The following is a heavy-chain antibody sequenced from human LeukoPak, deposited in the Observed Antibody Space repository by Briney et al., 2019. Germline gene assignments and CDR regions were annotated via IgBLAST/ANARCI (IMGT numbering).Heavy chain of an antibody. CDR3: AKVMGGYSYGFSAFDI. CDR1: GFILRTSG. CDR2: IRYDGSNK. D-gene: IGHD5-18*01. Sequence: PGGSLRLSCAAFGFILRTSGIHWVRQAPGKGLEWVAFIRYDGSNKYYADSVKGRFTISRDNSKNTLYLQMNSLRAEDTAVYYCAKVMGGYSYGFSAFDIWGQGTMVTVSS. J-gene: IGHJ3*02. V-gene: IGHV3-30*02.